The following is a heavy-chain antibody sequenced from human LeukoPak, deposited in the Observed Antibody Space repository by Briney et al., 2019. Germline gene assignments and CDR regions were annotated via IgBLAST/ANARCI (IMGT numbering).Heavy chain of an antibody. J-gene: IGHJ4*02. V-gene: IGHV3-66*01. CDR3: AMYSSAWYAVY. D-gene: IGHD6-19*01. CDR1: GFTVSSKY. CDR2: IHPGGTI. Sequence: GGSLRLSCAASGFTVSSKYMGWVRQAPGKGLEWVSVIHPGGTIYYADSVKGTFTISRDNSTNTLYLEMNTLRVEDTAVYYCAMYSSAWYAVYWGQGTLVTASS.